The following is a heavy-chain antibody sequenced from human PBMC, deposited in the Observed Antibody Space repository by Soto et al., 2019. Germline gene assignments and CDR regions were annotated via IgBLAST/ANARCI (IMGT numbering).Heavy chain of an antibody. CDR3: ASDGLELELHGMKSYGMDV. CDR2: ITPMVGTA. CDR1: GGTFSSYA. D-gene: IGHD1-7*01. J-gene: IGHJ6*02. V-gene: IGHV1-69*11. Sequence: SVKVSCKASGGTFSSYAISWVRQAPGQGLEWMGRITPMVGTANYAQKFKGRVTITADECKSTGYKELRSLRSEDTAVYYCASDGLELELHGMKSYGMDVWGQGSTVIVSS.